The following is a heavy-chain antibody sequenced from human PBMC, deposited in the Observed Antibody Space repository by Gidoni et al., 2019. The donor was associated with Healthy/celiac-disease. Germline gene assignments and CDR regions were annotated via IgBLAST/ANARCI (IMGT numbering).Heavy chain of an antibody. CDR3: ARGPWGYGYIDFDY. J-gene: IGHJ4*02. V-gene: IGHV4-59*01. Sequence: QVQLQESGPGLVKPSETLSLTCTVSGGSISSYYWSWIRQPPGKGLEWIGYIYYSGSTNYNPSLKSRVTISVDTSKNQFSLKLSSVTAADTAVYYCARGPWGYGYIDFDYWGQGTLVTVSS. CDR1: GGSISSYY. D-gene: IGHD5-18*01. CDR2: IYYSGST.